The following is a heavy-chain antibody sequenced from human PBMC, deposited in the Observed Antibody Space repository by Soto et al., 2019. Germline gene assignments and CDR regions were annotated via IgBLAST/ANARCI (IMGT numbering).Heavy chain of an antibody. D-gene: IGHD6-6*01. CDR3: AKAAGFTMAARPDY. Sequence: GGSLRLSCAASGFTFSSYAMNWVRQAPGKGLEWVSAIIGSGGSTYYADSVKGRCTISRDNSKNTLYLQMNSLRAEDAAVSYCAKAAGFTMAARPDYWGQGTLVTVSS. V-gene: IGHV3-23*01. CDR1: GFTFSSYA. J-gene: IGHJ4*02. CDR2: IIGSGGST.